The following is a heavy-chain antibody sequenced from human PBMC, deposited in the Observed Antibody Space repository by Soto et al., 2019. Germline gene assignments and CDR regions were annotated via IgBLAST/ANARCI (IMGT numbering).Heavy chain of an antibody. J-gene: IGHJ4*01. D-gene: IGHD5-18*01. V-gene: IGHV3-30*18. Sequence: QVQLVESGGGVVQPGRSLRLSCAASGFTFSSYGMHWVRQAPGKGLEWVAVISYDGSNKYYADSVKGRFTISRDNSKNRLYLQMNSLRAEDTAVYYCAKDHGYSYGHGDYWGDGTLVTASS. CDR3: AKDHGYSYGHGDY. CDR1: GFTFSSYG. CDR2: ISYDGSNK.